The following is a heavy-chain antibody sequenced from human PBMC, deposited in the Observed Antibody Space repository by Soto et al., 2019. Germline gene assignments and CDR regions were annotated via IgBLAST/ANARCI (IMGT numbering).Heavy chain of an antibody. Sequence: SETLSLTCTVSGGSVSNSNYYWSWIRQHPGKGREWIGYIYYSGSTYYNPSLKSRVTISVDTSKNQFSLKLSSVTAADTAVYYCARAKITMVRGENYYYYGMDVWGQGTTVTVSS. V-gene: IGHV4-31*03. CDR1: GGSVSNSNYY. CDR3: ARAKITMVRGENYYYYGMDV. J-gene: IGHJ6*02. CDR2: IYYSGST. D-gene: IGHD3-10*01.